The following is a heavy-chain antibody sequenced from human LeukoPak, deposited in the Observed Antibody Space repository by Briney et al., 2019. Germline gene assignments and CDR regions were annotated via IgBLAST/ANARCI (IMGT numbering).Heavy chain of an antibody. CDR1: GGSISSGSYY. J-gene: IGHJ4*02. D-gene: IGHD6-19*01. V-gene: IGHV4-61*02. CDR2: IHTSGST. CDR3: ARGQYSSGWSLFDY. Sequence: SGTLSLTCTVSGGSISSGSYYWSWIRQPAGKGLEWIGRIHTSGSTNYNPSLKSRVTIPVDTSKNQFSLKRSSVTAADTAVYYCARGQYSSGWSLFDYWGQGTLVTVSS.